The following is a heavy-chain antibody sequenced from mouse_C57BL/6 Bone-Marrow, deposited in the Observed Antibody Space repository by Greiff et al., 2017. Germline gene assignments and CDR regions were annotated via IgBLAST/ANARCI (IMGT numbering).Heavy chain of an antibody. D-gene: IGHD2-2*01. CDR3: AREYGYDERCYFDY. CDR2: IDPSDSYT. CDR1: GYTFTSYW. J-gene: IGHJ2*01. V-gene: IGHV1-59*01. Sequence: QVQLQQPGAELVRPGTSVKLSCIASGYTFTSYWMHWVKQRPGQGLEWIGVIDPSDSYTNYNQKFKGKATLTVNTTSSTEYRQLSSLTSEGSAVYDCAREYGYDERCYFDYWGQGTTLTVSS.